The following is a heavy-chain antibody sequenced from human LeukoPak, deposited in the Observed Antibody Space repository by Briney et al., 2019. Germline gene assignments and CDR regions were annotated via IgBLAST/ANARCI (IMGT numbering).Heavy chain of an antibody. Sequence: KSGGSLRLSCGASGFTFSSHRMKWVRQAPGKGLEWVSSISSSSSYLYYVDSVKGRFSISSDNAKILLYVQLNSLRADDPSVQYGAKCIAARGPSDYCGPGNLVTVSS. CDR2: ISSSSSYL. J-gene: IGHJ4*02. V-gene: IGHV3-21*01. CDR3: AKCIAARGPSDY. D-gene: IGHD6-6*01. CDR1: GFTFSSHR.